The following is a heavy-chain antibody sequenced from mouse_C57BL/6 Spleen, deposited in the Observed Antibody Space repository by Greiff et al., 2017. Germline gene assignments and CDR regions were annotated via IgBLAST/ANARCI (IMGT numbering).Heavy chain of an antibody. CDR2: ISYDGSN. V-gene: IGHV3-6*01. CDR1: GYSITSGYY. Sequence: DVKLQESGPGLVKPSQSLSLTCSVTGYSITSGYYWNWIRQFPGNKLEWMGYISYDGSNNYNPSLKNLISITRDTSKNQFFLKLNSVTTEDTATYYCARELGRQDYWGKGTTLTVSS. D-gene: IGHD4-1*01. CDR3: ARELGRQDY. J-gene: IGHJ2*01.